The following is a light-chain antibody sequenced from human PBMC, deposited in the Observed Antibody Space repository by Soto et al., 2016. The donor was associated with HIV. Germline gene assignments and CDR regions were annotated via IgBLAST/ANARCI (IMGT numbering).Light chain of an antibody. CDR3: QHYNSYPLT. V-gene: IGKV1-5*03. CDR2: AAS. CDR1: QSINGW. Sequence: DIQMTQSPSTLSASVGDRVTITCRASQSINGWLAWYQQKPGIAPKLLIYAASALESGVPSRFSGSGPGTEFTLTISSLQPDDFATYYCQHYNSYPLTFGGGTKVEI. J-gene: IGKJ4*01.